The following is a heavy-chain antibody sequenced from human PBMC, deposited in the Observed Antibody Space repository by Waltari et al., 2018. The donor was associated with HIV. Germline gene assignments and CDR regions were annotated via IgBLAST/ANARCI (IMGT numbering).Heavy chain of an antibody. CDR2: ISSGRSTM. CDR3: ARDSRIYSYGFDI. V-gene: IGHV3-48*02. CDR1: GFTFSSYN. Sequence: EVQLVESGGGLVQPGGSLRLSCAASGFTFSSYNMNWVRQAPGRGLGWISDISSGRSTMSFADSVKGRFTISRDNAKNSLYLQVNSLRDEDTAVYYCARDSRIYSYGFDIWGQGITVTVSS. J-gene: IGHJ3*02. D-gene: IGHD4-4*01.